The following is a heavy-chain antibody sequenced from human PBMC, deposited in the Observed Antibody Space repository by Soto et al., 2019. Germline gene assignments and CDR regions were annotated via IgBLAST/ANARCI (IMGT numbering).Heavy chain of an antibody. Sequence: EVQLAESGGGLVQPGGSLRLTCTASGFTFTSSWMAWVRQAPGKGLEWVGNIKQDGSEVYYLDSVRGRFTISRDSAWKSLYLQVNSLRAEDTAVYYCAGIQNNWFDPWGQGTLVAVSS. CDR1: GFTFTSSW. CDR2: IKQDGSEV. J-gene: IGHJ5*02. CDR3: AGIQNNWFDP. V-gene: IGHV3-7*01.